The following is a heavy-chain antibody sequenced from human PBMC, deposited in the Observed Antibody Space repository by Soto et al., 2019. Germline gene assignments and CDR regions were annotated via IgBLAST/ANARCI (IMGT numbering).Heavy chain of an antibody. J-gene: IGHJ4*02. CDR3: ASLQVPGNFDY. CDR2: IYYSGDT. D-gene: IGHD1-1*01. Sequence: QLQLQESGPGLVKPSETLSLTCTVSGGSISSSNYYWAWVSQPPGKGLEWIANIYYSGDTYFHPTLRNRLTVSVDPSKKQFSLKLSSLSAADTAMYYCASLQVPGNFDYWGQGTLVTVSS. CDR1: GGSISSSNYY. V-gene: IGHV4-39*01.